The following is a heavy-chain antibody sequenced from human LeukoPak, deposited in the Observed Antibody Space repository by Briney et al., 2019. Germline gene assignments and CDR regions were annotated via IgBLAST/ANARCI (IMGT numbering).Heavy chain of an antibody. CDR3: AKEYTGTFSPFPSYFDN. Sequence: GGSLRLSCAASGFTFSSYAMNWVRQAPGKGLEWVSAITGSGGRTYYADSVKGRFTISRDNSKNTLYLQMNGLRAEDTAIYYCAKEYTGTFSPFPSYFDNWGQGTLVTVSS. J-gene: IGHJ4*02. CDR1: GFTFSSYA. D-gene: IGHD1-26*01. V-gene: IGHV3-23*01. CDR2: ITGSGGRT.